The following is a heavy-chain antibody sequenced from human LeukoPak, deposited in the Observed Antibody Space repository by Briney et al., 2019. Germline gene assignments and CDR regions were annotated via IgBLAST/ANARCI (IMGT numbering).Heavy chain of an antibody. CDR1: GFTVSSNY. J-gene: IGHJ4*02. CDR2: IHSGGST. D-gene: IGHD3-22*01. V-gene: IGHV3-53*01. Sequence: GGSLRLSCAASGFTVSSNYMSWVRQAPGKGLEWVSVIHSGGSTYHADSVKGRFTISRDNSKNTLYLQMNSLRAEDTAVYYCAKVALAYYYDSSGYYDYWGQGTLVTVSS. CDR3: AKVALAYYYDSSGYYDY.